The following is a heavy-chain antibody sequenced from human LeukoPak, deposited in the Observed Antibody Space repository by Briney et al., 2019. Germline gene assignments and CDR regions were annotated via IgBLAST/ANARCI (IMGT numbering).Heavy chain of an antibody. J-gene: IGHJ4*02. CDR1: GFTFDDYG. CDR3: AREEGPYFDC. V-gene: IGHV3-20*04. Sequence: PGGSLRLSCAASGFTFDDYGMSWVRQAPGKGLEWVSGINWNGGSTGYADSVKGRFTISRDNAKNSLYLQLNSLTAEDTAYYYCAREEGPYFDCWGQGTLVTVSS. CDR2: INWNGGST.